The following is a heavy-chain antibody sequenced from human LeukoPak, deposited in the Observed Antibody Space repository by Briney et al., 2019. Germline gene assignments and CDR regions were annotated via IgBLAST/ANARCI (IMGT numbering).Heavy chain of an antibody. Sequence: PGGSLRLSCAASGFTFSSYAMSWVRQAPGKGLEWVSAISGSGGSTYYADSVKGRFTISRDNSKNTLYLQMNSLRAEDTAVYYCAKDGKDFGVVIKGLGHFDYWGQGTLVTVSS. D-gene: IGHD3-3*01. CDR1: GFTFSSYA. CDR3: AKDGKDFGVVIKGLGHFDY. J-gene: IGHJ4*02. V-gene: IGHV3-23*01. CDR2: ISGSGGST.